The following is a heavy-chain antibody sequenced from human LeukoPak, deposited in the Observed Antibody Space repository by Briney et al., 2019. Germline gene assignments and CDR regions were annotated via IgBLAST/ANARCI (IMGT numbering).Heavy chain of an antibody. CDR1: GGSISGYY. CDR3: ARDRVRGNSNPFFDY. J-gene: IGHJ4*02. V-gene: IGHV4-34*01. Sequence: SETLSLTCAVYGGSISGYYWNWIRQSPGKGLEWIGEIDHSGSTNYNPSLKSRVTISVDTSKNQFSLKLSSVTAADTAVYYCARDRVRGNSNPFFDYWGQGTLVTVSS. D-gene: IGHD4-11*01. CDR2: IDHSGST.